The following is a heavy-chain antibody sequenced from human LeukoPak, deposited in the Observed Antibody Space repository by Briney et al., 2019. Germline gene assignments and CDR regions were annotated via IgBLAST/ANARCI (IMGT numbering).Heavy chain of an antibody. V-gene: IGHV3-74*03. CDR2: INREGSTT. D-gene: IGHD3-10*01. CDR1: GFHLSYYL. Sequence: PGGALRISRGGPGFHLSYYLGASGPQAPGKGVGWVSPINREGSTTKYADSVKGRFTVSRDNAKNTLNLQMNSLRAEDTAVYYCARDKKSGESSEIDYWGQGTLVTVSS. CDR3: ARDKKSGESSEIDY. J-gene: IGHJ4*02.